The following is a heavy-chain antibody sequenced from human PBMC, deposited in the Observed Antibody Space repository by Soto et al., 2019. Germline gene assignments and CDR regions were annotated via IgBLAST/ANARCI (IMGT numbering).Heavy chain of an antibody. D-gene: IGHD3-22*01. CDR1: SGSISSTIYS. V-gene: IGHV4-39*07. CDR2: IFYSGST. Sequence: SETLSLTCTVSSGSISSTIYSWDWIRQPPGKGLEWIGSIFYSGSTYYNPSLTSRVTLSVETSKNQFSMTVTSVTASDTAVYYCARSYYDSTGFAVDPWGQGTLVTVSS. CDR3: ARSYYDSTGFAVDP. J-gene: IGHJ5*02.